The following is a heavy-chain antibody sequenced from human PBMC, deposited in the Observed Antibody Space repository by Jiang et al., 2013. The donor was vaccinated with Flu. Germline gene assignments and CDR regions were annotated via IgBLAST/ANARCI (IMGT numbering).Heavy chain of an antibody. CDR1: GYNFTNYW. V-gene: IGHV5-10-1*01. CDR2: IDPSDSYT. CDR3: ARRWHSSGLYPDY. J-gene: IGHJ4*02. Sequence: SGYNFTNYWIELGAPGARERPGVDGRIDPSDSYTNYRPSFQGHVTTSADRSVNTAYLHWSSLKASDTAMYYCARRWHSSGLYPDYWGQGTLVIVSS. D-gene: IGHD3-22*01.